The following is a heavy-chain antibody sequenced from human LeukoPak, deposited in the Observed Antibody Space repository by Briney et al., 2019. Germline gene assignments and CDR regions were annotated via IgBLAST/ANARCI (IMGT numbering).Heavy chain of an antibody. D-gene: IGHD6-6*01. CDR2: ISSSGSTI. J-gene: IGHJ4*02. CDR3: ARSSLIAARPSSY. V-gene: IGHV3-11*01. CDR1: GFTFSDHY. Sequence: PGGSLRLSCAASGFTFSDHYMSWIRQAPGKGLEWVSYISSSGSTIYYADSVKGRFTISRDNAKNSLYLQMNSLRAEDTAVYYCARSSLIAARPSSYWGQGTLVTVSS.